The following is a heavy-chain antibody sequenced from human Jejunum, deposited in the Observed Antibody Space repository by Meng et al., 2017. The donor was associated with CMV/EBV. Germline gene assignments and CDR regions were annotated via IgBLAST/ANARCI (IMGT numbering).Heavy chain of an antibody. Sequence: SFGSLSPYYWSWIRQPPGKGLEWIGYIYYSGSTNYNPSLKSRVTISVDTSKNHFSLKLSSVTAADTAVYYCARGGDWNEGGRFDYWGQGTLVTVSS. CDR3: ARGGDWNEGGRFDY. CDR1: FGSLSPYY. V-gene: IGHV4-59*01. J-gene: IGHJ4*02. D-gene: IGHD1-1*01. CDR2: IYYSGST.